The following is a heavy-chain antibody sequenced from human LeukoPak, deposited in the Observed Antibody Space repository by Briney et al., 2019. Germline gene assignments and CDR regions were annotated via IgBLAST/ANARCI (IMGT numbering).Heavy chain of an antibody. J-gene: IGHJ5*02. CDR1: GFTLSNSW. Sequence: GGSLRLSCAASGFTLSNSWMSWVRQAPGKGLEWVASIKQDGSGQYYVDSVKGRFTISKDNAKNSLYLQMNSLRSDDTAVYYCARDPPYSSRYNWFDPWGQGTLVTVSS. CDR3: ARDPPYSSRYNWFDP. CDR2: IKQDGSGQ. D-gene: IGHD6-13*01. V-gene: IGHV3-7*03.